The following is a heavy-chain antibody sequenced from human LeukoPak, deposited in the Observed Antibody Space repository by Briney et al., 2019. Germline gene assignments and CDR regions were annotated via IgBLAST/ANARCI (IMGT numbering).Heavy chain of an antibody. CDR3: ATDRALTESNGSAFDY. D-gene: IGHD3-22*01. CDR2: FDPEDGDT. CDR1: VYTLTELS. J-gene: IGHJ4*02. V-gene: IGHV1-24*01. Sequence: ASVKVSCKVSVYTLTELSMHWVRQAPGKGLEWMGGFDPEDGDTIYAQEFQGRVTMTEDTSTDTAYMELSSLRSEDTAVYYCATDRALTESNGSAFDYWGQGTLVTVSS.